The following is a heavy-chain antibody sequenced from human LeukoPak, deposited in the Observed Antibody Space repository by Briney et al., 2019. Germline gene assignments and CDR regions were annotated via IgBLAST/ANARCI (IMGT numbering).Heavy chain of an antibody. CDR1: GASISSTRYY. CDR3: AREGDGYNYDH. CDR2: IYYSGTT. V-gene: IGHV4-39*07. D-gene: IGHD5-24*01. J-gene: IGHJ4*01. Sequence: PSETLSLTCTVSGASISSTRYYWGWIRQPPGKGLEWIGSIYYSGTTYYNPSLKSRVTISADTSKNQFSLNLNSVTAADTAVYYCAREGDGYNYDHWGQGTLVAVSS.